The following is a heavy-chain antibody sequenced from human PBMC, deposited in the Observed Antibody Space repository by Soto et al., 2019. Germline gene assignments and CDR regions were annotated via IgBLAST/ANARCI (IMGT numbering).Heavy chain of an antibody. CDR1: GFTFSRYS. V-gene: IGHV3-48*02. J-gene: IGHJ5*02. CDR3: ARGHSSGYNWFDP. D-gene: IGHD6-19*01. CDR2: ISSSSSTI. Sequence: GXSLRLSGAASGFTFSRYSMNWVRQAPVKGLEWVSYISSSSSTIYHADSVKGRFTISRDNAKNSLYLQMNSLRDEDTAVYYCARGHSSGYNWFDPWGQGTLVTVSS.